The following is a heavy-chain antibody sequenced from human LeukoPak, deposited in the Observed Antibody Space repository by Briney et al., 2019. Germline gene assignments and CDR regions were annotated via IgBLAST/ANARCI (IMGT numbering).Heavy chain of an antibody. Sequence: GGSLRLSCAASGFTFSNYAMSWVRQAPAKGLEWVSALSSSGGDTFYADSVKGRFTISRDNAKNSLYLQMNSLRAEDTAVYYCARDGIDSSGYYGYWGQGTLVTVSS. D-gene: IGHD3-22*01. J-gene: IGHJ4*02. CDR1: GFTFSNYA. V-gene: IGHV3-23*01. CDR3: ARDGIDSSGYYGY. CDR2: LSSSGGDT.